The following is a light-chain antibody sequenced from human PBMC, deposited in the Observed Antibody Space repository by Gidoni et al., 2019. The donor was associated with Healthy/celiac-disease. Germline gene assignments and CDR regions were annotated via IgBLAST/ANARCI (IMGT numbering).Light chain of an antibody. CDR3: GTWDSSLSAGV. Sequence: QSVLTQPPSVSAAPGQKVTISCSGSSSNIGNHSVSWYQHLPGTAPNLLIYDNNKRPSVIPDRFSGSKSGTSATLGITGLQTGDEADYYCGTWDSSLSAGVFGGGTKLTVL. J-gene: IGLJ3*02. CDR2: DNN. V-gene: IGLV1-51*01. CDR1: SSNIGNHS.